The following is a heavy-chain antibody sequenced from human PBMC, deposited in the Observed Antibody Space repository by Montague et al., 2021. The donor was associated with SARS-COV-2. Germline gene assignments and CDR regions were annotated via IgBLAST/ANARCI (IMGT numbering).Heavy chain of an antibody. J-gene: IGHJ4*02. Sequence: SLRLSCAASGFTFSSYGFHWVRQAPGKGLEWAAVIWFDGSNEYYADSVKGRFTISRDNSKNTLYLQMNSLRAEDTAVYYCAREGMVGTTTGLDYWGQGTLVTVSS. CDR1: GFTFSSYG. CDR2: IWFDGSNE. CDR3: AREGMVGTTTGLDY. V-gene: IGHV3-33*01. D-gene: IGHD1-26*01.